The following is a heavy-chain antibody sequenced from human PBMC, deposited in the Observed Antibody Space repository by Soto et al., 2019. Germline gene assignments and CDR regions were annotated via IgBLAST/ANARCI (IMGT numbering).Heavy chain of an antibody. CDR3: ARSGNAVAVHHYWYFDL. CDR2: IIPIFGTA. CDR1: GGTFSSYA. V-gene: IGHV1-69*13. D-gene: IGHD6-19*01. Sequence: SVKVSCKSSGGTFSSYAISWVRQAPGQGLEWMGGIIPIFGTANYAQKFQGRVTITADESTSTAYMELSSLRSEDTAVYYCARSGNAVAVHHYWYFDLWGRGTLVTVSS. J-gene: IGHJ2*01.